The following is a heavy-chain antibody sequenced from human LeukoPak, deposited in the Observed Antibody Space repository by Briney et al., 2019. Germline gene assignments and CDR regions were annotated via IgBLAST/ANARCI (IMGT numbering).Heavy chain of an antibody. J-gene: IGHJ5*02. CDR3: AKDPERYQLSHNWFDP. Sequence: GGSLRLSCAASGFTFNSYTMHWVRQAPGKGLEWVAVISFDEINAYYTDSVKGRFTVSRDNSKNTLYLQMNSLRAEDTAVYYCAKDPERYQLSHNWFDPWGQGTLVTVSS. D-gene: IGHD2-2*01. V-gene: IGHV3-30*04. CDR1: GFTFNSYT. CDR2: ISFDEINA.